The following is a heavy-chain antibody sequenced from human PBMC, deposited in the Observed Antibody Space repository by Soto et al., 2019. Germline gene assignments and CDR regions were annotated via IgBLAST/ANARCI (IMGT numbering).Heavy chain of an antibody. CDR3: AREGFDHDFGSESYYHPFDY. CDR2: IWFDGSNR. J-gene: IGHJ4*02. CDR1: GFSFKNYG. D-gene: IGHD3-10*01. Sequence: QVQLVESGGGVVQAGKSLRLSCAASGFSFKNYGMHWVRQAPGKGLEWVAVIWFDGSNRLFADSVKGRFTISRDDSKNTVELQMNSLRVEDTAVYYCAREGFDHDFGSESYYHPFDYWGQGIPVTVSS. V-gene: IGHV3-33*01.